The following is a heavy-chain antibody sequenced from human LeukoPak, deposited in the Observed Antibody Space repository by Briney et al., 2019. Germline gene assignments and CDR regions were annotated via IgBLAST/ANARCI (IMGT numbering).Heavy chain of an antibody. D-gene: IGHD6-13*01. CDR3: ARVKQQLVRLLGRDTTYYYYYIDV. J-gene: IGHJ6*03. V-gene: IGHV3-7*01. Sequence: GGSLRLSCAASGFTFSNYWMSWVRQAQGKGLEGVANIKQDGSEKHYVDSVKGRFTISRDNAKNSLFLQMNGLRAEDTAVYYCARVKQQLVRLLGRDTTYYYYYIDVWGKGTTVTVSS. CDR2: IKQDGSEK. CDR1: GFTFSNYW.